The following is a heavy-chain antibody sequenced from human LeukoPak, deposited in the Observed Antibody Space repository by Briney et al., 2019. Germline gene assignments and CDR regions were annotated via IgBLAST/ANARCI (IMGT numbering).Heavy chain of an antibody. Sequence: SVKVSCKASGGTFNSYANSWVPQAPGQGLEWMGGIIPIFGTANYAQKFQGRVTITTDEYTSTAYMELSSLRSEDTAVYYCARAWDYYDSSGQGWFDHWGQGTLVTVSS. CDR2: IIPIFGTA. V-gene: IGHV1-69*05. CDR1: GGTFNSYA. CDR3: ARAWDYYDSSGQGWFDH. D-gene: IGHD3-22*01. J-gene: IGHJ5*02.